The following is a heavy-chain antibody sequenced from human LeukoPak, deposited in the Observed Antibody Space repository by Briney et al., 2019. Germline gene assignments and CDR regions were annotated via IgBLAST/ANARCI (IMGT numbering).Heavy chain of an antibody. V-gene: IGHV4-39*07. Sequence: PSETLSLTCTVSGGSISSSSYYWSWIRQPPGKGLEWIGEINHSGSTNYNPSLKSRVTISVDTSKNQFSLKLSSVTAADTAVYYCARRPGYSSSWNYYYYYYGMDVWGQGTTVTVSS. J-gene: IGHJ6*02. CDR3: ARRPGYSSSWNYYYYYYGMDV. CDR2: INHSGST. D-gene: IGHD6-13*01. CDR1: GGSISSSSYY.